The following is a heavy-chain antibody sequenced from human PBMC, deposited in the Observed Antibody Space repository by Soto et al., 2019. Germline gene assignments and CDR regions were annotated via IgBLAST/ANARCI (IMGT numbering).Heavy chain of an antibody. CDR3: AKNWDASVSYDY. Sequence: EVQLLESGGGLVQPGGSLRLSCAASGFTFSSNAMTWVRQAPGKGLEWLSAISGSGGSIYYADSVRGRFTISRDNSKNTLFLQMNSRRAEDTAVYYCAKNWDASVSYDYWGQGTLVTVSS. V-gene: IGHV3-23*01. CDR2: ISGSGGSI. D-gene: IGHD1-26*01. CDR1: GFTFSSNA. J-gene: IGHJ4*02.